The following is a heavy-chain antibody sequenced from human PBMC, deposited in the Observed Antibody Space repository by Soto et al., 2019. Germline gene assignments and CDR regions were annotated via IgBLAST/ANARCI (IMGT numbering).Heavy chain of an antibody. CDR2: IYYSGST. Sequence: SETLSLTCTVSGGSISSGGYYWSWIRQHPGKGLEWIGYIYYSGSTYYNPSLKSRVTISVDTSKNQFSLKLSSVTAADTAVYYCARSPEWLRSYFGYWGQGTLVTVSS. CDR1: GGSISSGGYY. J-gene: IGHJ4*02. V-gene: IGHV4-31*03. CDR3: ARSPEWLRSYFGY. D-gene: IGHD5-12*01.